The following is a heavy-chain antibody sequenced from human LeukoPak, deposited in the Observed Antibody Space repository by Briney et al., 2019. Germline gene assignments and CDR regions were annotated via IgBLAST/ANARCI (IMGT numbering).Heavy chain of an antibody. CDR1: GFTFSSYG. CDR2: IWYDGSNK. V-gene: IGHV3-33*06. CDR3: AKLRGRYGDYGYYFDY. J-gene: IGHJ4*02. Sequence: GGSLRLSCAASGFTFSSYGMHWVRQAPGKGLEWVAVIWYDGSNKYYADSVKGRFTISRDNSKNTLYLQMNSLRAEDTAVYYCAKLRGRYGDYGYYFDYWGQGTLVTVSS. D-gene: IGHD4-17*01.